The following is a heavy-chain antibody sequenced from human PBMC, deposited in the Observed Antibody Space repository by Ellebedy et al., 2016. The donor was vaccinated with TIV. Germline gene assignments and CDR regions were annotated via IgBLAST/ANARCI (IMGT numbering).Heavy chain of an antibody. J-gene: IGHJ5*02. D-gene: IGHD3-16*01. CDR3: ARPFVRNWFDP. CDR1: GFTFSTYG. V-gene: IGHV3-7*03. Sequence: GESLKTSXAASGFTFSTYGMHWVRQAPGKGLEWVANLKEDGSEQYYVDSVKGRFIISRDNAKKSLYLQMNGLRAEDTAVYYCARPFVRNWFDPWGQGTLVTVSS. CDR2: LKEDGSEQ.